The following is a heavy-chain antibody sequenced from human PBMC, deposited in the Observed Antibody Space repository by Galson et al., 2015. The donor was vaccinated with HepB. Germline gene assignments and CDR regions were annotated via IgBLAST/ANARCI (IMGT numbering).Heavy chain of an antibody. J-gene: IGHJ4*02. CDR3: AREWTGKDY. Sequence: SLRLSCAASGFAFSSYTMHWVRQAPDKGLEWVAVISYDGSNKYYADPVKGRFTISRDNSKSTLFLQMNSLRAEDTALYYCAREWTGKDYWGQGTLVTVSS. V-gene: IGHV3-30-3*01. D-gene: IGHD3/OR15-3a*01. CDR1: GFAFSSYT. CDR2: ISYDGSNK.